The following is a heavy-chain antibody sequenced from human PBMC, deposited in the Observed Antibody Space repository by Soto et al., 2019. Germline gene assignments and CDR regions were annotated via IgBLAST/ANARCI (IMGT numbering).Heavy chain of an antibody. D-gene: IGHD3-22*01. J-gene: IGHJ6*02. CDR1: GGTFSSYA. V-gene: IGHV1-69*11. CDR2: IIPILGTA. Sequence: QVQLVQSGAEVKKPGSSVKVSCKASGGTFSSYAISWVRQAPGQGLEWMGGIIPILGTANYAQKFQGRVTITADESTSTAYRELSSLRSEDTAVYYCARDRRYYYDSSGYYAKRDYYYYGMDVWGQGTTVTVSS. CDR3: ARDRRYYYDSSGYYAKRDYYYYGMDV.